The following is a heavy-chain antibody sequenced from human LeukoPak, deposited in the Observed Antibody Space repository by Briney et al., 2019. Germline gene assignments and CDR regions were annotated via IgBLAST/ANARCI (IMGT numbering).Heavy chain of an antibody. CDR1: GFTFSDYY. V-gene: IGHV3-11*01. Sequence: GGSLRLSCAASGFTFSDYYMSWIRQAPGKGLEWVSYISSSGSTIYYADSVKGRFTISRDNAKNSLFLQMNSLRAEDMALYYCATDTSNTLWFGEITLDYWGQGTLVTVSS. CDR3: ATDTSNTLWFGEITLDY. D-gene: IGHD3-10*01. J-gene: IGHJ4*02. CDR2: ISSSGSTI.